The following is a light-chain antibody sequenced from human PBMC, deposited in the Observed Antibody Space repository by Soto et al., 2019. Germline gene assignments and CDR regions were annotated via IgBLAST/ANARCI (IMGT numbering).Light chain of an antibody. CDR3: SSYTSTSTVL. CDR2: DVS. J-gene: IGLJ2*01. V-gene: IGLV2-14*01. CDR1: SSDVGDNNY. Sequence: QSALTQPASVSVSPGQSITISCTGTSSDVGDNNYVSWYQQYPGKAPKLMIYDVSNRPSGVSNRFSGSKSGNTASLTISGLQAEDEDDYYCSSYTSTSTVLFGGGTKLTVL.